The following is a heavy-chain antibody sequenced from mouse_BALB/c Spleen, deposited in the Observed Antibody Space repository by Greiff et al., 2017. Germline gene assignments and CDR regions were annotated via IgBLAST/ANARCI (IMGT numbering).Heavy chain of an antibody. CDR1: GFTFSSYA. CDR3: ARVYYYGSSYKYFDV. CDR2: ISSGGST. J-gene: IGHJ1*01. V-gene: IGHV5-6-5*01. D-gene: IGHD1-1*01. Sequence: EVHLVESGGGLVKPGGSLKLSCAASGFTFSSYAMSWVRQTPEKRLEWVASISSGGSTYYPDSVKGRFTISRDNARNILYLQMSSLRSEDTAMYYCARVYYYGSSYKYFDVWGAGTTVTVSS.